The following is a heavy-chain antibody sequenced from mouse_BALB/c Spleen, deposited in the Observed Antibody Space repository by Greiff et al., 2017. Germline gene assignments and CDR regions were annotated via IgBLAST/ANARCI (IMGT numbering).Heavy chain of an antibody. CDR1: GFAFSSYD. Sequence: EVKLQESGGGLVKPGGSLKLSCAASGFAFSSYDMSWVRQTPEKRLEWVAYISSGGGSTYYPDTVKGRFTISRDNAKNTLYLQMSSLKSEDTAMYYCARPSYGYDAGFAYWGQGTLVTVSA. CDR2: ISSGGGST. D-gene: IGHD2-2*01. CDR3: ARPSYGYDAGFAY. J-gene: IGHJ3*01. V-gene: IGHV5-12-1*01.